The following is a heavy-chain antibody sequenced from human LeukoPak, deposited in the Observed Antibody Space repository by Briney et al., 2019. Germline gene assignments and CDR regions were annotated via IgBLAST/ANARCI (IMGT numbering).Heavy chain of an antibody. Sequence: SETLSLICTVSGGSISSYYWSWIRQPPGKGLEWIGYIYYSGSTNYNPSLKSRVTISVDTSKNQFSLKLSSVTAADTAVYYCARTTYYYGSGSSTFDYWGQGTLVTVSS. CDR3: ARTTYYYGSGSSTFDY. CDR1: GGSISSYY. D-gene: IGHD3-10*01. J-gene: IGHJ4*02. CDR2: IYYSGST. V-gene: IGHV4-59*01.